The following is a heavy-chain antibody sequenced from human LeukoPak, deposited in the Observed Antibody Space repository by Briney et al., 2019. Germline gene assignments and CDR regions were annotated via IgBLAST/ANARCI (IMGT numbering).Heavy chain of an antibody. CDR3: AHRTYYYDSSGSSHFDY. CDR1: GFSLNTNGVG. V-gene: IGHV2-5*02. J-gene: IGHJ4*02. Sequence: SGPTLVNPTQTLTLTCTFSGFSLNTNGVGVAWIRQPPGKTLEWLALIYWDDNKRYSPSLKSRLTITKDTSKNQVVLTMTNMDPVDTATYYCAHRTYYYDSSGSSHFDYWGQGTLVTVSS. CDR2: IYWDDNK. D-gene: IGHD3-22*01.